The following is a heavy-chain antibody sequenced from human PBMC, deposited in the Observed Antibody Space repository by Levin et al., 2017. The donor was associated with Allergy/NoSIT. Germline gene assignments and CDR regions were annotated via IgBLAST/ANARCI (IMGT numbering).Heavy chain of an antibody. CDR3: ARDGGVDYDFWSGYYYYYYYGMDV. J-gene: IGHJ6*02. D-gene: IGHD3-3*01. Sequence: ETLSLTCAASGFTFSSYSMNWVRQAPGKGLEWVSSISSSSSYIYYADSVKGRFTISRDNAKNSLYLQMNSLRAEDTAVYYCARDGGVDYDFWSGYYYYYYYGMDVWGQGTTVTVSS. V-gene: IGHV3-21*01. CDR1: GFTFSSYS. CDR2: ISSSSSYI.